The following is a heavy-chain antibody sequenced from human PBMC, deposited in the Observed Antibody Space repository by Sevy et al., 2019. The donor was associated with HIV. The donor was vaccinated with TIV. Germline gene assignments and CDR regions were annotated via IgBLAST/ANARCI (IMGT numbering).Heavy chain of an antibody. CDR3: ARLYSSSSGRGLDN. V-gene: IGHV3-7*01. CDR1: GFTFGSYW. Sequence: GGSLRLSCAASGFTFGSYWMTWVRQAPGKGLEWVANIKEDGSGRFDVDSVRGRFTGSRDNAKKTLYLQMNNLRGEDTALYYCARLYSSSSGRGLDNWGQGALVTVSS. J-gene: IGHJ4*02. CDR2: IKEDGSGR. D-gene: IGHD6-6*01.